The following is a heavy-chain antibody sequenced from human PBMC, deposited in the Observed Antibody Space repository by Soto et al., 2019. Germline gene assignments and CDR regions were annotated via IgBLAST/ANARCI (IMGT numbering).Heavy chain of an antibody. CDR2: ISGNGDTT. CDR3: ARDQGSSGWPYYYYYGMDV. J-gene: IGHJ6*02. D-gene: IGHD6-19*01. V-gene: IGHV3-23*01. Sequence: GGSLRISCAASGFTFRNFVMSWVRQARGKGREWVSAISGNGDTTYYADSVEGRLTISRDNAKNSLYLQMNSLRAEDTAVYYCARDQGSSGWPYYYYYGMDVWGQGTTVTVPS. CDR1: GFTFRNFV.